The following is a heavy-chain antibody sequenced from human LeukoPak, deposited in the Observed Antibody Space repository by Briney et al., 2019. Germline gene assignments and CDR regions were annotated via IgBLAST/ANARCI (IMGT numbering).Heavy chain of an antibody. CDR2: INPSGGST. V-gene: IGHV1-46*01. CDR3: ARGRRDGYNLFDY. J-gene: IGHJ4*02. Sequence: ASVKVSCKASGGTFSSYAISWVRQAPGQGLEWMGIINPSGGSTSYAQKFQGRVTMTRDMSTSTVYMELSSLRSEDTAVYYCARGRRDGYNLFDYWGQGTLVTVSS. CDR1: GGTFSSYA. D-gene: IGHD5-24*01.